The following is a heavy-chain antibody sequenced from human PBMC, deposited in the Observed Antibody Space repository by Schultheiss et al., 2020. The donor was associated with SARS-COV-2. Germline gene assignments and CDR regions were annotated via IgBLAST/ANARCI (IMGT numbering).Heavy chain of an antibody. CDR1: GDSINSETYY. D-gene: IGHD1-26*01. CDR2: IYYSGST. J-gene: IGHJ6*02. CDR3: ARERWELVVADYKYYGTDV. V-gene: IGHV4-39*07. Sequence: SETLSLTCTVSGDSINSETYYWGWIRQPAGKGLEWIGSIYYSGSTYYNPSLKSRVTISVDTSKNQFSLRLSSVTAADTAVYYCARERWELVVADYKYYGTDVWGQGTAVTVSS.